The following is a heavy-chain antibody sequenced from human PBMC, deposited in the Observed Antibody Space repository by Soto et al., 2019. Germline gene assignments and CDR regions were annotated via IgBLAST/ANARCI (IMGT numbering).Heavy chain of an antibody. CDR1: GFTFSDHF. Sequence: PGGSLRVSCAASGFTFSDHFMDWVRHAPGKGLEWIGLIRNKGSSYSTEYAASVEGRFTISRDDSSSSLSLQMNSLKIEDTAVYYCTRDYNWANDYWGQGTLVTVSS. J-gene: IGHJ4*02. CDR3: TRDYNWANDY. CDR2: IRNKGSSYST. V-gene: IGHV3-72*01. D-gene: IGHD1-20*01.